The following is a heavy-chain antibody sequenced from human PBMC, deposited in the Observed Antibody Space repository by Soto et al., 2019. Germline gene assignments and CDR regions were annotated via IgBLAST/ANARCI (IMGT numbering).Heavy chain of an antibody. Sequence: SETLSLTCAVYGGSFSGYYWSWIRQPPGKGLEWIGEINHSGSTNYNPSLKSRITISVDTSKNQFSLKLSSVTAADTAVYYCAREGRTTVTAEGSFDYWGQGTLVTVSS. D-gene: IGHD4-17*01. J-gene: IGHJ4*02. CDR2: INHSGST. CDR3: AREGRTTVTAEGSFDY. CDR1: GGSFSGYY. V-gene: IGHV4-34*01.